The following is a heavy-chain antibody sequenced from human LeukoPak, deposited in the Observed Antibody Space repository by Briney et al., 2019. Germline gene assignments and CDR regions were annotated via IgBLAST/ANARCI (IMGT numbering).Heavy chain of an antibody. D-gene: IGHD3-10*01. CDR3: ARAVSRGGLGSGSYYGLGRGGGPAHYYYGMDV. CDR1: GGSFSGYY. Sequence: KPSETLSLTCAVYGGSFSGYYWSWIRQPPGKGLEWIGEINHSGSTNYNPSLKSRVTISVDTSKNQFSLKLSSVTAADTAVYYCARAVSRGGLGSGSYYGLGRGGGPAHYYYGMDVWGQGTTVTVSS. V-gene: IGHV4-34*01. CDR2: INHSGST. J-gene: IGHJ6*02.